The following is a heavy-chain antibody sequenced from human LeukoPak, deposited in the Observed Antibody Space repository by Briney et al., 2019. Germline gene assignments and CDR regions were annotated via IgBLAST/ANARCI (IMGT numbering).Heavy chain of an antibody. J-gene: IGHJ5*02. V-gene: IGHV5-51*01. Sequence: GESLKFSCTGSGYSFTSYWIGWVRQMPGKGLEWMGIIYPGDSDTRYSPSFQGQVTISADKSISTAYLQWSSLKASDTAMYYCARRYYGSGSYYNWFDPWGQGTLVTVSS. CDR1: GYSFTSYW. CDR3: ARRYYGSGSYYNWFDP. CDR2: IYPGDSDT. D-gene: IGHD3-10*01.